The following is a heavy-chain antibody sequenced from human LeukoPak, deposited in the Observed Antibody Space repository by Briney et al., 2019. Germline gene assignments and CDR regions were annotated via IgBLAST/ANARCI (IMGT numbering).Heavy chain of an antibody. CDR2: IYHSGNT. D-gene: IGHD1-20*01. CDR3: ARTGANWNYVDY. J-gene: IGHJ4*02. Sequence: SETLSLTCTVSGGSISSGGYYWSWIRQPPGKGLEWIGYIYHSGNTYYNPSVKSRVTISVDRSKNQFSLKLSSVTAADTAVYYCARTGANWNYVDYWGQGTQVTVSS. CDR1: GGSISSGGYY. V-gene: IGHV4-30-2*01.